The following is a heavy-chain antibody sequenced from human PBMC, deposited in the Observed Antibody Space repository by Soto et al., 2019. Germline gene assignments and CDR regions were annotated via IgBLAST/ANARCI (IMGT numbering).Heavy chain of an antibody. Sequence: QVQLVQSGAEVKKPGASVKVSCKASGYTFTSYGISWVRQAPGQGLEWMGWISAYNGNTNYAQKLQGRVTMTTDTSTSTAYMELRSLRSDDTAVYYCARVLAPQPIGDYGDYYYYMDVWGKGTTVTVSS. J-gene: IGHJ6*03. CDR1: GYTFTSYG. D-gene: IGHD4-17*01. CDR3: ARVLAPQPIGDYGDYYYYMDV. V-gene: IGHV1-18*01. CDR2: ISAYNGNT.